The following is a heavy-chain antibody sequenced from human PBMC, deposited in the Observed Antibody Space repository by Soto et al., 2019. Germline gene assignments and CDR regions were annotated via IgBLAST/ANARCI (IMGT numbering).Heavy chain of an antibody. CDR3: ARDGGRHSGGIDY. V-gene: IGHV1-69*01. Sequence: QVQLVQSGAEVKKPGSSVKVSCKASGGTFSSYSINRVRQAPGQGLEWMGEIIPIFGTANYAQEFQGRVTITADESTSTAYMELSSLRSEDTAVYYCARDGGRHSGGIDYWGQGTLVTVSS. J-gene: IGHJ4*02. CDR1: GGTFSSYS. CDR2: IIPIFGTA. D-gene: IGHD1-26*01.